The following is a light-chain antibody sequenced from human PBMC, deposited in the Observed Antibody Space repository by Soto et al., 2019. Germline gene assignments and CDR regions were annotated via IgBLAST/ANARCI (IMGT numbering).Light chain of an antibody. CDR3: QQYGSSPKT. J-gene: IGKJ1*01. CDR1: QSVSSSY. V-gene: IGKV3-20*01. Sequence: EIALTQNPGNLSLSPWERASLSCRASQSVSSSYFAWYQQKPGQAPRLLIYAASTRATGIPERFSGSGSATDFTLTISRLDPEDFAVYYCQQYGSSPKTFGQGTKVDIK. CDR2: AAS.